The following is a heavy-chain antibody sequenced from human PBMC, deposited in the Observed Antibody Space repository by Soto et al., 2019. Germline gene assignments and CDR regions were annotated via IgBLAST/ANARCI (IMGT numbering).Heavy chain of an antibody. CDR3: ARVPAVASTIPSLWFDP. CDR2: THYSGST. D-gene: IGHD6-19*01. Sequence: SETLSLTCTVSGGSISRYYWSWIRQPPGKGLEWIGYTHYSGSTKYNPSLKSRVTISVDTSKNQFSLKLTSVTAADTAVYFCARVPAVASTIPSLWFDPWGQGTLVTVSS. J-gene: IGHJ5*02. CDR1: GGSISRYY. V-gene: IGHV4-59*01.